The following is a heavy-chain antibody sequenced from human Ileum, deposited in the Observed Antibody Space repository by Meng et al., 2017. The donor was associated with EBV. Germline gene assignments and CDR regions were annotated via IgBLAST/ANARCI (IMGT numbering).Heavy chain of an antibody. D-gene: IGHD1-14*01. CDR1: GCTFGDDA. V-gene: IGHV3-30*04. J-gene: IGHJ4*02. Sequence: LVGQVGGRCKPGRSLRLSCADSGCTFGDDAMHWVRQAPGKGLEWVALVSYGVSDKLYADSVKGRFTIYRDKSDNTLFLQMNSLKPENTAVYYCAKERRGFYAEHWGQGTLVTVSS. CDR2: VSYGVSDK. CDR3: AKERRGFYAEH.